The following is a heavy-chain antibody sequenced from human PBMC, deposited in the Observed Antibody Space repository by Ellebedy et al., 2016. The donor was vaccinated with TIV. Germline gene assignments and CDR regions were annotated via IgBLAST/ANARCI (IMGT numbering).Heavy chain of an antibody. V-gene: IGHV3-30*03. CDR1: GFTVTRYY. Sequence: PGGSLRLSCAASGFTVTRYYMSWVRQAPGKGLEWVAVISYDGSNKYYADSVKGRFTISRDNSKNTLYLQMNRLRAEDTAVYYFGRDDPFETGALDYWGQGTLVPVSS. CDR2: ISYDGSNK. D-gene: IGHD3-10*01. CDR3: GRDDPFETGALDY. J-gene: IGHJ4*02.